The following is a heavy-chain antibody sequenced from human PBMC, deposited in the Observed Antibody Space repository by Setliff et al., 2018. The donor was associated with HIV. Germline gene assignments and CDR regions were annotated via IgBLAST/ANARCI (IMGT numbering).Heavy chain of an antibody. D-gene: IGHD2-8*01. Sequence: PGESPKISCAASGFTFSGAEIHWVRQASGKGLEWVGRIRSKADKYATDYGASAKGRFIISRDDSKKTAYLQMSSLRAEDTAMYYCLLPCTSGWHNWADPWGQGTLVTVSS. J-gene: IGHJ5*02. CDR1: GFTFSGAE. CDR2: IRSKADKYAT. CDR3: LLPCTSGWHNWADP. V-gene: IGHV3-73*01.